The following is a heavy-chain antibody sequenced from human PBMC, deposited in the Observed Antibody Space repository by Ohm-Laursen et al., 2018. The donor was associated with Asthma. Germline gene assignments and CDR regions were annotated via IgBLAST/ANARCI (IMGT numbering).Heavy chain of an antibody. CDR2: ISYDGTNK. CDR1: GFIFRSYV. D-gene: IGHD3-22*01. CDR3: AKERLFYDSTGKGRGYFDY. J-gene: IGHJ4*02. Sequence: SLRLSCSASGFIFRSYVMYWVRQAPGKGLEWAAVISYDGTNKYYADSVKGRFTISRDNSKNTLYLQMNSLRAEDTAVYYCAKERLFYDSTGKGRGYFDYWGQGTLVTVSS. V-gene: IGHV3-30*18.